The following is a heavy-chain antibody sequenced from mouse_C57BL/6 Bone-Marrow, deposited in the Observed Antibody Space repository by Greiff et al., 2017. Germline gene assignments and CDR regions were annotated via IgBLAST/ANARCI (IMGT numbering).Heavy chain of an antibody. J-gene: IGHJ3*01. CDR1: GFTFSSYA. CDR3: ARPRDYDVGWFAY. V-gene: IGHV5-4*03. CDR2: ISDGGSYT. Sequence: EVKLVESGGGLVKPGGSLKLSCAASGFTFSSYAMSWVRQTPEKRLEWVATISDGGSYTYYPENVKGRFTISRDNAKNNLYLQMSHLKSEDTAMYCCARPRDYDVGWFAYWGQGTLVTVSA. D-gene: IGHD2-4*01.